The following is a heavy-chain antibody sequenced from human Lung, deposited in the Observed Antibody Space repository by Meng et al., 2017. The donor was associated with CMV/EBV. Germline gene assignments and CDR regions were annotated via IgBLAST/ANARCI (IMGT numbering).Heavy chain of an antibody. V-gene: IGHV3-23*01. CDR3: AKEPIAVAGTGDYFDY. J-gene: IGHJ4*02. CDR2: ISGSGGST. Sequence: GGSXRLSCAASGFTFSSYAMSWVRQAPGKGLEWVSAISGSGGSTYYADSVKGRFTISRDNSKNTLYLQMNSLRAEDTAVYYCAKEPIAVAGTGDYFDYWGQGXLVTVSS. D-gene: IGHD6-19*01. CDR1: GFTFSSYA.